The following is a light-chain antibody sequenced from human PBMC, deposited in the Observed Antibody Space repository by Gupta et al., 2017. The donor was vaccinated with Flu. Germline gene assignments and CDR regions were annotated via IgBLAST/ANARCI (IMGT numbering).Light chain of an antibody. CDR3: QQYNSSPCT. CDR1: QSVSGSY. Sequence: ELVLTQSPGTLSLSPGERATLPGRASQSVSGSYLAWYQQKTGQAPRLLMYRASSRATSIPDRFSGSGSGTDVTLTISRLEPEDYAVYYCQQYNSSPCTFGHGTKVDIK. CDR2: RAS. J-gene: IGKJ3*01. V-gene: IGKV3-20*01.